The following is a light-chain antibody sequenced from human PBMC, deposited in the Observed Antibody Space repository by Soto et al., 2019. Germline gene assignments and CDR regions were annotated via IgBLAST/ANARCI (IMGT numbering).Light chain of an antibody. Sequence: EIVLTQSPATLSVSPGERATLSCRASQSVNSKLAWYQQKPGQAPRLLIYDSSSRATGVPARFSGSGSGTEFSLAISSLQSEDFAVYYCQQYYNWPPTWTFGQGTKVDIK. CDR1: QSVNSK. V-gene: IGKV3-15*01. J-gene: IGKJ1*01. CDR3: QQYYNWPPTWT. CDR2: DSS.